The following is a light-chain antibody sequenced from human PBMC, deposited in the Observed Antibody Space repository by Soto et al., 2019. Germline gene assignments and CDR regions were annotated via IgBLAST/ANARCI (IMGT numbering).Light chain of an antibody. J-gene: IGLJ1*01. CDR3: AAWDDSLNGFYV. CDR1: SSNIGSNP. V-gene: IGLV1-44*01. Sequence: QCVLTRPPSASGAAGQGVTISCSGSSSNIGSNPVNWYQQVPGTAPKLLIYNKNQRPSGVPDRFSGSKSGTSASLAISGLQSEDEADYYCAAWDDSLNGFYVFGTGTKVTVL. CDR2: NKN.